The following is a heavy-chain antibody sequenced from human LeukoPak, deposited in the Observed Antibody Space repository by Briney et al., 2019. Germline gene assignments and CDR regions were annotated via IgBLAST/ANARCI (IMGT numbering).Heavy chain of an antibody. CDR3: AILTRGITGTTDNPFDY. Sequence: GGSLRLSCAASGFTFSSYSMNWVRQAPGKGLEWVSSISSSSSYIYYADSVKGRFTISRDNAKNSLYLQMNSLRAEDTAVYYCAILTRGITGTTDNPFDYWGQGTLVTVSS. CDR1: GFTFSSYS. CDR2: ISSSSSYI. V-gene: IGHV3-21*01. D-gene: IGHD1-7*01. J-gene: IGHJ4*02.